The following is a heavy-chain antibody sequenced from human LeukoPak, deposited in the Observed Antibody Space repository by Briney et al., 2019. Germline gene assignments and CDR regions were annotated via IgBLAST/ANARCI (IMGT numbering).Heavy chain of an antibody. V-gene: IGHV1-69*05. J-gene: IGHJ4*02. CDR2: IIPIFDTA. CDR3: ARASRGSSSYYFDY. D-gene: IGHD1-1*01. Sequence: ASVKVSCKASGGTFSSYAISWVRQAPGQGLEWMGGIIPIFDTANYAQKFQARVTITRNTSISTAYMELSSLRSEDTAVYYCARASRGSSSYYFDYWGQGTLVTVSS. CDR1: GGTFSSYA.